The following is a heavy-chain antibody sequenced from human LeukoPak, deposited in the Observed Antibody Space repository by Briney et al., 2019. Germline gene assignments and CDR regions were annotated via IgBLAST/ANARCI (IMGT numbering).Heavy chain of an antibody. V-gene: IGHV3-21*01. CDR2: ISSSSSYI. CDR1: GFTFSSYS. CDR3: ARVRLYCSSTSCHHHWYFDL. Sequence: GGSLRLSCAASGFTFSSYSMNWVRQAPGKGLEWVSSISSSSSYIYYADSVKGRFTISRDNAKNSLYLQMNSLRAEDTAVYYCARVRLYCSSTSCHHHWYFDLWGCGTLVTVSS. D-gene: IGHD2-2*01. J-gene: IGHJ2*01.